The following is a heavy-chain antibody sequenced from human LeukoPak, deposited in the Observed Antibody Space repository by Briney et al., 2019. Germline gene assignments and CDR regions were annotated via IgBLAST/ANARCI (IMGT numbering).Heavy chain of an antibody. CDR2: IYYSGST. Sequence: PSRTLSLTCTVSGGSISSGDYSWSWIRQPPGKGLEWIGYIYYSGSTYYNPSLKSRVTISVDTSKNQFSLKLSSVTAADTAVYYCAREERQQQYFQHWGQGTLVTVSS. D-gene: IGHD6-13*01. CDR3: AREERQQQYFQH. J-gene: IGHJ1*01. V-gene: IGHV4-30-4*01. CDR1: GGSISSGDYS.